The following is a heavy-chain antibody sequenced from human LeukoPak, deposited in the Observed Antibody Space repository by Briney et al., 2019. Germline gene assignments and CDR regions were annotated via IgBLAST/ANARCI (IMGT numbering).Heavy chain of an antibody. CDR1: GGSIGSYY. CDR2: IYYSGST. CDR3: ARQGEDGDYDY. D-gene: IGHD3-16*01. V-gene: IGHV4-59*08. Sequence: SETLSLTCTVSGGSIGSYYWSWIRRPPGKGLEWIGYIYYSGSTNYNPSLKSRVTISVDTSKNQFSLKLSSVTAADTAVYYCARQGEDGDYDYWGQGTLVTVSS. J-gene: IGHJ4*02.